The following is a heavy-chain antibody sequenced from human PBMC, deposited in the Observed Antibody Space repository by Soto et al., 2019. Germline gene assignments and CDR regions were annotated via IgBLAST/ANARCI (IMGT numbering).Heavy chain of an antibody. Sequence: GGSLRLSCAPSGFSFGDFAMAGVRQSPGKGLEWVSGISGSGSSSYYTDSVKGRFTISRDNSKNRLYLQMHVLRAEDTGVYYCAKDRQWLVRNFDYWGLGTLVTVSS. CDR1: GFSFGDFA. CDR2: ISGSGSSS. V-gene: IGHV3-23*01. CDR3: AKDRQWLVRNFDY. J-gene: IGHJ4*02. D-gene: IGHD6-19*01.